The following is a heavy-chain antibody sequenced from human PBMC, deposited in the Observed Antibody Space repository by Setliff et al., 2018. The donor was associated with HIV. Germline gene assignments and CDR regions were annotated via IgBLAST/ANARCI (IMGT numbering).Heavy chain of an antibody. CDR3: AKVGLYDSFGYANGLPDAFDT. Sequence: GGSLRLSCAASGFSFSQSGMHWVRQAPGKGLQWVAVMWYDGSKKYYADSVKGRFTISRDNSKNTLYLQMNSLRAEDTATYYCAKVGLYDSFGYANGLPDAFDTWGQGTMVTVSS. CDR1: GFSFSQSG. J-gene: IGHJ3*02. D-gene: IGHD3-22*01. V-gene: IGHV3-33*06. CDR2: MWYDGSKK.